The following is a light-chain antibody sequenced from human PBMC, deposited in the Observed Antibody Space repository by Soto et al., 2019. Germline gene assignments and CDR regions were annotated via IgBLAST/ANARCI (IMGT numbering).Light chain of an antibody. CDR1: QTISTH. CDR3: QQRYASPYT. J-gene: IGKJ2*01. Sequence: DIQMTQSPSSLSASVGDRVTITCRASQTISTHLHWYQHKPGKAPNLLIYGASSLQTGVPSRFSGSGSGTDFTLSINILQPEDFATYYCQQRYASPYTVGQGTELEI. CDR2: GAS. V-gene: IGKV1-39*01.